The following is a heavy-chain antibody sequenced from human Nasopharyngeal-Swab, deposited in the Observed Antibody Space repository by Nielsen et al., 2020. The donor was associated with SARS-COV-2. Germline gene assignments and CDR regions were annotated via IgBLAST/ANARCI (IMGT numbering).Heavy chain of an antibody. V-gene: IGHV1-46*02. Sequence: ASVKVSCKASGYTFNNCYIHWVRQAPGQGLEWMGMINPGSGGTTYAQKFQGRVTMTRDTSTSTVFMDLSSLRSEDTAVYYCARRGRCSGSSCDMDVWGQGTTVTVSS. CDR2: INPGSGGT. J-gene: IGHJ6*02. CDR1: GYTFNNCY. D-gene: IGHD2-2*01. CDR3: ARRGRCSGSSCDMDV.